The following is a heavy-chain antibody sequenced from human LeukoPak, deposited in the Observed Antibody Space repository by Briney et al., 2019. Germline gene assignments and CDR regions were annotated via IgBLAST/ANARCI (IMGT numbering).Heavy chain of an antibody. Sequence: PGGSLRLSCAASGFTFSSNWMHWVRQRPGKGLVWVSRINSDGSSTIYADSVKGRFTISRENAEHSLYLQMNSLRVGHTAVYYCGGAQRELPGAIDFWGQGTRVTVSS. V-gene: IGHV3-74*01. J-gene: IGHJ5*01. CDR2: INSDGSST. CDR3: GGAQRELPGAIDF. D-gene: IGHD2-8*02. CDR1: GFTFSSNW.